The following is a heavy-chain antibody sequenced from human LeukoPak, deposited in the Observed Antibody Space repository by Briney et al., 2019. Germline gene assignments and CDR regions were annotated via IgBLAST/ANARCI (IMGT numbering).Heavy chain of an antibody. D-gene: IGHD6-13*01. V-gene: IGHV1-8*01. CDR1: GNTFTSYD. CDR3: ARLASSSWPLYYYYGMDV. J-gene: IGHJ6*02. CDR2: MNPNNGNT. Sequence: ASVKVSCKPSGNTFTSYDINWVRQATGQGLEWMGWMNPNNGNTGYAQKFQGRVTMTRSTSISTAYMELSSPRSEDTAVYYCARLASSSWPLYYYYGMDVWGQGTTVTVSS.